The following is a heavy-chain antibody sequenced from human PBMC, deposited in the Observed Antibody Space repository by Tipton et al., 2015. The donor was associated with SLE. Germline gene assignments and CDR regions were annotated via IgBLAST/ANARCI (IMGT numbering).Heavy chain of an antibody. CDR2: IRYDGRNK. D-gene: IGHD6-13*01. V-gene: IGHV3-30*02. J-gene: IGHJ3*01. CDR1: AVTLSNYD. Sequence: GSLRLSCAASAVTLSNYDMNWVRQAPGKGLEWVASIRYDGRNKNDADSVKGRFTISRDNSKNMVYLQMNSLRVEDTAIYYCAKEMGSTWLDAFDLWGQGTMVTVSS. CDR3: AKEMGSTWLDAFDL.